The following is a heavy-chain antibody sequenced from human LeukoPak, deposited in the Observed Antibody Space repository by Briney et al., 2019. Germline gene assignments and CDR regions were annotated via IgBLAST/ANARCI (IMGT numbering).Heavy chain of an antibody. CDR1: GFTFSSYW. J-gene: IGHJ6*03. Sequence: PGGSLRLSCAASGFTFSSYWMHWVRQAPGKGLVWVSRINSDGSSTSYADSVKGRFTISRDNAKNTLYLQVNSLRAEDTAVYYCARGDGYQQEYYYYYMDVWGKGTTVTVSS. CDR2: INSDGSST. CDR3: ARGDGYQQEYYYYYMDV. D-gene: IGHD6-13*01. V-gene: IGHV3-74*01.